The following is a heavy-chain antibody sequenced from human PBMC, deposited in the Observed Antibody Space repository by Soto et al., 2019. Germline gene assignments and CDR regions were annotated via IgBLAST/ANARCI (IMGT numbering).Heavy chain of an antibody. CDR2: IDARSNYI. J-gene: IGHJ4*02. Sequence: GGALRLSCEASGFRCNSYIMNWVRQSPQKGLEWVSLIDARSNYIYYADSVKGRFTISRDNARNSLYLQMDSLRVEDTAVYYCVRENEMAGATSAFEYWGQGTPVTVSS. CDR3: VRENEMAGATSAFEY. CDR1: GFRCNSYI. D-gene: IGHD1-26*01. V-gene: IGHV3-21*06.